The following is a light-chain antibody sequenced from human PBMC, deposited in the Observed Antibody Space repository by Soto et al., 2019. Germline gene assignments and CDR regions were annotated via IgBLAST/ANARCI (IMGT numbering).Light chain of an antibody. CDR3: QKYNSAPQT. Sequence: DIQMTQSPSSLSASVGDRVTITCQASQGISNYLAWYQQKPGKVPKLLIYAASTLQSGVPSRFSGSGSGTDFTLTISGLQPEDVATYYCQKYNSAPQTFGQGTKVDIK. CDR1: QGISNY. V-gene: IGKV1-27*01. CDR2: AAS. J-gene: IGKJ1*01.